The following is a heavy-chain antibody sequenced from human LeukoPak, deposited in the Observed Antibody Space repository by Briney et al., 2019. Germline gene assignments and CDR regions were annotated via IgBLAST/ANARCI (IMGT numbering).Heavy chain of an antibody. V-gene: IGHV1-2*02. CDR2: MNPNSGGT. CDR3: VKAAYCSGGSCELVVLEY. D-gene: IGHD2-15*01. Sequence: ASVKVSCKASGYTFTAYYIHWVRQAPGQGLEWMGWMNPNSGGTSHAQKFQGRITMTRDTSISTLYMELSSLTSDDTAVYYCVKAAYCSGGSCELVVLEYWGQGTLVTVSS. J-gene: IGHJ4*02. CDR1: GYTFTAYY.